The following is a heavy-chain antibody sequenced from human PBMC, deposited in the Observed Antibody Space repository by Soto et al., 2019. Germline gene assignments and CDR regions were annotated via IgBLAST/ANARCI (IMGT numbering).Heavy chain of an antibody. Sequence: GGSLRLSCAASGFTFSSYSMNWVRQAPGKGLEWVSYISSSSSTIYYADSVKGRFTISRDNAKNSLYLQMNSLRAEDTAVYYCARDQACSSTSCYVSYYMDVWGKGTTVTVSS. CDR3: ARDQACSSTSCYVSYYMDV. CDR2: ISSSSSTI. D-gene: IGHD2-2*01. CDR1: GFTFSSYS. V-gene: IGHV3-48*01. J-gene: IGHJ6*03.